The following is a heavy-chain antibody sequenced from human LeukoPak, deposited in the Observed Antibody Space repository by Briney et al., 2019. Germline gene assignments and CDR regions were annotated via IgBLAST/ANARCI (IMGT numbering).Heavy chain of an antibody. Sequence: PSETLSLTCAVSGASFSGYYWSWLRQSPGKGLEWIGEIFHTGSTNYNPSLKSRVTISIDTSKNQLSLKLSSVTAADTAVYYCARVRNTNWLAYCSGGSCGGPFDYWGQGTLVTVSS. V-gene: IGHV4-34*12. CDR3: ARVRNTNWLAYCSGGSCGGPFDY. CDR1: GASFSGYY. J-gene: IGHJ4*02. CDR2: IFHTGST. D-gene: IGHD2-15*01.